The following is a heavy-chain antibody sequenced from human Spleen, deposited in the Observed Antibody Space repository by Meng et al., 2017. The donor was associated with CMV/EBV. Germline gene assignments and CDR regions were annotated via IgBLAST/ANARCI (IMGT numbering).Heavy chain of an antibody. V-gene: IGHV1-69*04. CDR3: ARDHLETAGGAFDI. D-gene: IGHD5-18*01. CDR1: GGTFSSYT. J-gene: IGHJ3*02. Sequence: SVKVSCKASGGTFSSYTISWVRQAPGQGLEWMGRIIPILGIANYAQKFQGRVTITADKSTSAAYMELSSLRSEDTAVYYCARDHLETAGGAFDIWGQGTMVTVSS. CDR2: IIPILGIA.